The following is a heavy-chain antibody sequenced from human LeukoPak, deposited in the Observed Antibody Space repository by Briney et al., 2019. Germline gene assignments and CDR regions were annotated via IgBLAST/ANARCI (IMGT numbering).Heavy chain of an antibody. CDR2: ISYDGSNK. D-gene: IGHD3-10*01. Sequence: GGSLRLSCAASGFTFSSYGMHWVRQAPGKGLEWVAVISYDGSNKYYADSVKGRFTISRDNSKNTLYLQMNSLRAEDTAVYYCAKSAHGFGEAHIPHWGQGTLVTVSP. CDR3: AKSAHGFGEAHIPH. V-gene: IGHV3-30*18. J-gene: IGHJ4*02. CDR1: GFTFSSYG.